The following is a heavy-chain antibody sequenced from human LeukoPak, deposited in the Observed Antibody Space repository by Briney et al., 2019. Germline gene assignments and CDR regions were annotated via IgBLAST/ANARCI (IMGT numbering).Heavy chain of an antibody. V-gene: IGHV3-9*01. CDR1: RFTFDDYA. CDR3: AKRDF. CDR2: ISWNSGSI. J-gene: IGHJ4*02. Sequence: GGSLRLSCAASRFTFDDYAMHWVRQAPGKGLEWVSGISWNSGSIGYADSVKGRFTISRDNAKNSLYLQMNSLRAEDTAVYYCAKRDFWGQGTLVTVSS.